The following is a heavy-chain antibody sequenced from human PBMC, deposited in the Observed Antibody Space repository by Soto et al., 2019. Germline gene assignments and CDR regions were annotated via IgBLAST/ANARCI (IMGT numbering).Heavy chain of an antibody. D-gene: IGHD4-17*01. J-gene: IGHJ4*02. CDR2: IDYSGST. V-gene: IGHV4-31*02. Sequence: WIRQHPGKGREWIGYIDYSGSTYYNPSLKSRVTISVNTSKNQFSLNLSSVTAADTAVYYCESSYTVNTTPIDDWGQGTLVTVSS. CDR3: ESSYTVNTTPIDD.